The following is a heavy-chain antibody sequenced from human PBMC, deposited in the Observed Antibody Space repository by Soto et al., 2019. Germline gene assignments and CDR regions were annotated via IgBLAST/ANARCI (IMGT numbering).Heavy chain of an antibody. Sequence: PSETLSLTCAVYGGSFSGYYWSWIRQPPGKGLEWIGYIYHSGSTYYNPSLKSRVTISVDRSKNQFSLKLSSVTAADTAVYYCARVLRNWFDPWGQGTLVTVSS. V-gene: IGHV4-34*01. J-gene: IGHJ5*02. D-gene: IGHD2-8*01. CDR3: ARVLRNWFDP. CDR1: GGSFSGYY. CDR2: IYHSGST.